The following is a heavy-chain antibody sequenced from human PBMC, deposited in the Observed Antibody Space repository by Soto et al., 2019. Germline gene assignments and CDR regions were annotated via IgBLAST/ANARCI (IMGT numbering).Heavy chain of an antibody. V-gene: IGHV4-39*01. CDR1: GHSISSRIFS. J-gene: IGHJ4*02. CDR3: SRVKTALVPKFDY. Sequence: SETLSLTCSVSGHSISSRIFSWGWIRQPAGKGPEWIGTIYYSENHYYNPSLKSRVTISVDTSKNQFSLKLSSVTAADTAVYFCSRVKTALVPKFDYGGQGTLVTVSS. D-gene: IGHD5-18*01. CDR2: IYYSENH.